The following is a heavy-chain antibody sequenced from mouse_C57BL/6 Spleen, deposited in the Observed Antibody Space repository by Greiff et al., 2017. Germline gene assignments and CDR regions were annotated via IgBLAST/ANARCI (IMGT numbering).Heavy chain of an antibody. V-gene: IGHV1-82*01. CDR2: IYPGDGDT. Sequence: VQLQQSGPELVKPGASVKISCKASGYAFSSSWMNWVKQRPGKGLEWIGRIYPGDGDTNYNGKFKGKATLTADKSSSTAYMQLGSRASDDSAVYVCAKKGDFDVWGTGTSVTVSS. CDR1: GYAFSSSW. J-gene: IGHJ1*03. CDR3: AKKGDFDV.